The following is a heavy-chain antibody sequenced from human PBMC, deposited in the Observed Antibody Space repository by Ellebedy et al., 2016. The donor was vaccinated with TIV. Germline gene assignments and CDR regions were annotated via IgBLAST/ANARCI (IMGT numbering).Heavy chain of an antibody. CDR2: IRFDGSST. Sequence: GESLKISXEGSGFIFGSYWMHWVRQAPGKGLMWVSRIRFDGSSTSYADSVKGRFLISRDNAKNTLHLQMNSLRAEDTAVYYCARRGAVPGTLDNWGQGTLVTVSS. D-gene: IGHD2-15*01. CDR3: ARRGAVPGTLDN. V-gene: IGHV3-74*01. CDR1: GFIFGSYW. J-gene: IGHJ4*02.